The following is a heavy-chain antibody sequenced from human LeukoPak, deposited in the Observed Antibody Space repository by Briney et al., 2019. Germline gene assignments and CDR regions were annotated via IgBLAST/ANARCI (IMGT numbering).Heavy chain of an antibody. Sequence: SETLSLTCTVSGGSIRSSYYYWGWIRQPPGKGLEWIGSIYDSGSTYYNPSLKSRVTISVDTSKNQFSLKLSSVTAADTAVYYCARDGSTDSSADYYWYFDLWGRGTLVTVSS. CDR3: ARDGSTDSSADYYWYFDL. J-gene: IGHJ2*01. V-gene: IGHV4-39*02. D-gene: IGHD3-22*01. CDR1: GGSIRSSYYY. CDR2: IYDSGST.